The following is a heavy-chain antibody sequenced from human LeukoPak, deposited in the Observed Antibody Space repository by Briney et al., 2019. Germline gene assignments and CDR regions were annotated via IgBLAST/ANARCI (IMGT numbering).Heavy chain of an antibody. CDR1: GFTFSNYM. Sequence: GGSLRLSCAASGFTFSNYMMHWVRQAPGKGLVWVSRIKSDGITITYADSVKGRFAISRDNAKNTLYLQMNSLRAEDTAVYYCLRDLNWSLDQWGQGTLVTVSS. V-gene: IGHV3-74*01. CDR2: IKSDGITI. D-gene: IGHD1-20*01. J-gene: IGHJ4*02. CDR3: LRDLNWSLDQ.